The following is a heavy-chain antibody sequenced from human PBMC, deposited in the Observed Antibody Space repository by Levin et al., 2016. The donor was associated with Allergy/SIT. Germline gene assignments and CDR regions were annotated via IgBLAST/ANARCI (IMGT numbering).Heavy chain of an antibody. CDR2: ISSSSSTI. Sequence: GGSLRLSCAASGFTFSSYSMNWVRQAPGKGLEWVSYISSSSSTIYYADSVKGRFTISRDNAKNSLYLQMNSLRAEDTAVYYCARENIDRYCSGGSCYPNFDYWGQGTLVTVSS. CDR1: GFTFSSYS. CDR3: ARENIDRYCSGGSCYPNFDY. J-gene: IGHJ4*02. D-gene: IGHD2-15*01. V-gene: IGHV3-48*01.